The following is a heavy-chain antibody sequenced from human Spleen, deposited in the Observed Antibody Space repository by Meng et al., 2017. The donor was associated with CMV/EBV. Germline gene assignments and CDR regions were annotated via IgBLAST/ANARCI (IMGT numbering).Heavy chain of an antibody. Sequence: ASVKVSCKASGYTFTDYSIHWVRQAPGQGLEWMGWINPNRGDTKYAQKFQGRVTMTRDTSISTAYMELSRLRFEDTAMYYCARDTLNWNFDYWGQGTLVTVSS. CDR2: INPNRGDT. J-gene: IGHJ4*02. CDR1: GYTFTDYS. V-gene: IGHV1-2*02. CDR3: ARDTLNWNFDY. D-gene: IGHD1-1*01.